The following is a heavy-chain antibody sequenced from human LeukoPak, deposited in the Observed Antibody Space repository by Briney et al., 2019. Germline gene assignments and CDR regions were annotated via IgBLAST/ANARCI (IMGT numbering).Heavy chain of an antibody. CDR2: IYTSGST. J-gene: IGHJ4*02. CDR1: GGSISSYY. Sequence: PSETLSLTCTVSGGSISSYYWSWIRQPAGKGLEWIGRIYTSGSTNYNPSLKSRVTMSVDTSKNQFSLKLSSVTAADTAVYYCAREMGSYYDFWSGYLEYPYYFDYWGQGTLATVSS. CDR3: AREMGSYYDFWSGYLEYPYYFDY. V-gene: IGHV4-4*07. D-gene: IGHD3-3*01.